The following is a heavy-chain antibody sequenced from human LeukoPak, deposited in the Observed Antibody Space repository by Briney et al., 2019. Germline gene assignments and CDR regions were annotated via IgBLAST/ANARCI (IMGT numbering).Heavy chain of an antibody. V-gene: IGHV4-34*01. CDR1: GGSFSGYY. CDR2: INHSGST. Sequence: PSETLSLTCAVYGGSFSGYYWRWIRQPPGKGMEWIGEINHSGSTNYKPSLKSRVTISVPTSKNQFSLKLSSVTAADTAVYYCARGRGRITMVRGVRGGMDVWGKGTTVTVSS. D-gene: IGHD3-10*01. J-gene: IGHJ6*04. CDR3: ARGRGRITMVRGVRGGMDV.